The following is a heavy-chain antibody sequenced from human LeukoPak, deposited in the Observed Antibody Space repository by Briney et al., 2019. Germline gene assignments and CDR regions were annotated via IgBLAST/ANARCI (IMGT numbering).Heavy chain of an antibody. Sequence: PGGSLRLSCAASGFTFSSYGMHWVRQAPGKGLEWVSVIWYDGSSKYYADSVKGRFTISRDNSKNTLYMQMNSMRVEDTAVYYSARDPVSCSSTSCYQSAYGMDVWGQGNPVTVSS. D-gene: IGHD2-2*01. CDR2: IWYDGSSK. V-gene: IGHV3-33*01. CDR1: GFTFSSYG. J-gene: IGHJ6*02. CDR3: ARDPVSCSSTSCYQSAYGMDV.